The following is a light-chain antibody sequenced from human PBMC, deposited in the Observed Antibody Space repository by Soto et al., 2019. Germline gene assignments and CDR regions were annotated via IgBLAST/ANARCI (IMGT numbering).Light chain of an antibody. CDR1: QSVSTSF. J-gene: IGKJ5*01. CDR3: QQRNIWPPVT. CDR2: GAF. V-gene: IGKV3-11*01. Sequence: EIVWTQSPGTLSLSPGERSTLSCMAIQSVSTSFLAVYQQKPGQAPRLVIYGAFNRATGIPARFSGSGSGTDFTLTISSLEPEDFAVYYCQQRNIWPPVTFGPGTRLEIK.